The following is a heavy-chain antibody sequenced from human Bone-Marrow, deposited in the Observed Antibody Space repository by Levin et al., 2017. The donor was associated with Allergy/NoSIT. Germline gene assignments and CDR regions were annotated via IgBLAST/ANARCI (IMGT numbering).Heavy chain of an antibody. CDR2: ISYDGSYK. J-gene: IGHJ4*02. D-gene: IGHD6-19*01. Sequence: LTGGSLRLSCAASRFTFTSSAMHWVRQAPGKGLEWLAVISYDGSYKYYVESVKGRFTISRDNSKNTLYLQMNSLRAEDTGVYYCASGREQWLGTPLDYWGQGTLLTVSS. CDR3: ASGREQWLGTPLDY. CDR1: RFTFTSSA. V-gene: IGHV3-30*03.